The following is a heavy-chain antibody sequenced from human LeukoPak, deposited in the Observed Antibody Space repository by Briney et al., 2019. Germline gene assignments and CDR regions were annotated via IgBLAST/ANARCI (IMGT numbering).Heavy chain of an antibody. CDR1: GFTVSNNY. CDR2: IYNDGRT. V-gene: IGHV3-66*01. Sequence: GGSLRLSCAASGFTVSNNYMSWVRQAPGKGLEWVSLIYNDGRTHYPDSVKGRFTISGDNSRNTLYLQMNSLRGDDTAVYFCARESWGHCSHDSCPFQHWGQGTLVTASS. J-gene: IGHJ1*01. D-gene: IGHD2-15*01. CDR3: ARESWGHCSHDSCPFQH.